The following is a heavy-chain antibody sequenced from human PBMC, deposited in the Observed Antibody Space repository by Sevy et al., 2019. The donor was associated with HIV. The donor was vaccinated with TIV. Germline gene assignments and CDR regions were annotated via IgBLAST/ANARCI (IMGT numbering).Heavy chain of an antibody. D-gene: IGHD2-21*02. CDR1: GGSVRSGAYY. CDR3: ARVVVTSGNEYYYGMDV. J-gene: IGHJ6*02. V-gene: IGHV4-61*08. CDR2: MYYSGNT. Sequence: SETLSLTCTVSGGSVRSGAYYWSWVRQPPGKGLESIGYMYYSGNTNYNPSLKSRATLSVDTSKNQFSLKLNSMTAADTAVYYCARVVVTSGNEYYYGMDVWVQGTTVTVSS.